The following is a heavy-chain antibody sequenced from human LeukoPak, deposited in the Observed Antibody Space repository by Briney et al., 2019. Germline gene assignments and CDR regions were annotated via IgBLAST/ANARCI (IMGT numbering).Heavy chain of an antibody. J-gene: IGHJ4*02. Sequence: ASVKVSCKASGYTFTDYYMHWVRQASGQGLEWMGWINPNSGGTNYAQKFQGRVTMTRDTSISTAYMELSRLRSDDTAVYYCAYEYCYDSSGQAVGPNFDYWGQGTLVTVSS. D-gene: IGHD3-22*01. CDR3: AYEYCYDSSGQAVGPNFDY. CDR2: INPNSGGT. CDR1: GYTFTDYY. V-gene: IGHV1-2*02.